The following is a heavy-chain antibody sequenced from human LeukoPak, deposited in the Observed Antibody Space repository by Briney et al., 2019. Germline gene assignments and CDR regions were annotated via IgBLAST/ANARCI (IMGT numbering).Heavy chain of an antibody. CDR2: VSPYNGKT. CDR1: GYPFSDYG. D-gene: IGHD2-15*01. V-gene: IGHV1-18*01. Sequence: ASVRVSCKASGYPFSDYGIIWVRQAPGQGLEWMAYVSPYNGKTEYAQKIQGRVTVATDTSTSTAYMELRNLRSDDTALYYYAREVWCSGDTCYRYAFDIWGQGTMVTVSS. J-gene: IGHJ3*02. CDR3: AREVWCSGDTCYRYAFDI.